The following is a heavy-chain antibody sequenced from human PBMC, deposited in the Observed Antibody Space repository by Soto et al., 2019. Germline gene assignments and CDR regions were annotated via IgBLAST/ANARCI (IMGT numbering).Heavy chain of an antibody. CDR1: GFNFNIYA. V-gene: IGHV3-23*01. J-gene: IGHJ6*03. CDR2: ISPGGDST. Sequence: EVQLLESGGGLVQPGGSLRLSCAASGFNFNIYAMTWVRQAPGKGLEWVSTISPGGDSTYFAGSVKGRVTISRDNSKNTLSLQLNSLRAEDTATYFCAKALANPYYYYYMDVWGTGTTVTVSS. CDR3: AKALANPYYYYYMDV.